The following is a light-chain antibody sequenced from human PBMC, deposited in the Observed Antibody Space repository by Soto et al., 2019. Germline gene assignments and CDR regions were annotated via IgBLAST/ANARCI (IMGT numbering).Light chain of an antibody. J-gene: IGLJ2*01. CDR2: DVS. Sequence: QSALTQPASVSGSPGQSITISCTGTSSDVGRYNYVSWYQQHPNKAPKLMIYDVSERPSGISNRFSGSKSGNTASLTISGLQAEDEAAYYCSSYTTSSTVAFRGGTKLTVL. CDR1: SSDVGRYNY. V-gene: IGLV2-14*01. CDR3: SSYTTSSTVA.